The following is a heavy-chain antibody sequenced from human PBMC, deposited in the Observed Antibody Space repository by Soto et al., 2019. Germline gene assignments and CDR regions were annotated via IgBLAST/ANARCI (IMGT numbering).Heavy chain of an antibody. J-gene: IGHJ6*02. Sequence: SETLSLTCTVSGGSISSYYWTWIRQSPGKELEWIGYIYYTGSTKYNPSLESRVTISIDTSKNQFSLNLRSVTAADTAVYYCARAPAPGTYYNGMDVWGQGTTVTVSS. CDR2: IYYTGST. CDR1: GGSISSYY. D-gene: IGHD3-10*01. V-gene: IGHV4-59*01. CDR3: ARAPAPGTYYNGMDV.